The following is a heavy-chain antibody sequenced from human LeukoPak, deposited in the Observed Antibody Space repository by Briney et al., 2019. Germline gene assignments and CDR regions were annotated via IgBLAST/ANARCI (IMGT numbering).Heavy chain of an antibody. CDR1: GFTFNNAW. V-gene: IGHV3-15*05. Sequence: GGSLTLSCAGSGFTFNNAWMSWVRQAPAKGLEWVGRIKSKSDGGTTDYAEPVKGRFTILGEDSKNTLYLQMNSLTSEDTAVYYCTTAPCSTVTCHTDEAFDIWRQGTMVTVSS. CDR3: TTAPCSTVTCHTDEAFDI. CDR2: IKSKSDGGTT. J-gene: IGHJ3*02. D-gene: IGHD2-2*01.